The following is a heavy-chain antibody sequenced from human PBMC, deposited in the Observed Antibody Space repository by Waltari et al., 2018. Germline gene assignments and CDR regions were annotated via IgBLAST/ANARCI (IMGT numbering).Heavy chain of an antibody. CDR3: ARGGYYDSSGYYYTPLFDY. V-gene: IGHV1-69*05. Sequence: QVQLVQSGAEVKKPGSSVKVSCKASGGTFSSYAISWVRQAPGQGLEWMGGIIPVCGKANYAQKFQGRVTITTDESTSTAYMELSSLRSEDTAVYYCARGGYYDSSGYYYTPLFDYWGQGTLVTVSS. CDR1: GGTFSSYA. CDR2: IIPVCGKA. J-gene: IGHJ4*02. D-gene: IGHD3-22*01.